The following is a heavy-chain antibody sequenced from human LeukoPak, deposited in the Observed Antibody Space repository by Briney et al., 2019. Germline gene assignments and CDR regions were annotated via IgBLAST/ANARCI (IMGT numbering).Heavy chain of an antibody. CDR2: ISTYNGNT. CDR3: AGDPIENGDLDYLDS. J-gene: IGHJ4*02. Sequence: ASVKVSCKASGYTFTSHGISWVRQAPGQGLEWMGWISTYNGNTNYAQKLQGRVSMTTDTSTSTAYMDLRSLRSDDTAVYYCAGDPIENGDLDYLDSWGQGTLVTVSS. D-gene: IGHD2-21*02. V-gene: IGHV1-18*01. CDR1: GYTFTSHG.